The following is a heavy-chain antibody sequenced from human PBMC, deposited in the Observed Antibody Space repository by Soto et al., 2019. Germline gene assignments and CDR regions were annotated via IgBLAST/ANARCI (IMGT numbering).Heavy chain of an antibody. Sequence: QVQLVESGGGVVQPGRSLRLSCAASGFTFSSYGMHWVRQAPGKGLEWVAVIWYDGSNKYYADSVKGRFTISRDNSKNTLYLQMNSLRAEDTAVYYCESPFTRGLHLGGFDYWGQGTLVTVSS. CDR3: ESPFTRGLHLGGFDY. J-gene: IGHJ4*02. CDR1: GFTFSSYG. CDR2: IWYDGSNK. V-gene: IGHV3-33*01. D-gene: IGHD3-16*01.